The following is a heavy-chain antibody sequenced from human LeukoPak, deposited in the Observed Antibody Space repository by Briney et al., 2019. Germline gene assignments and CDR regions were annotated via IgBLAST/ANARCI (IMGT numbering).Heavy chain of an antibody. D-gene: IGHD3-16*01. CDR3: ARDAAMRYYDYVRGSRNWFDP. CDR2: IIPILGIA. Sequence: SVKVSCKASGGTFSSYAISWVRQAPGQGLEWMGRIIPILGIANYAQKFQGRVTITADKSTSTAYMELSSLRSEDTAVYYCARDAAMRYYDYVRGSRNWFDPWGQGTLVTVSS. J-gene: IGHJ5*02. CDR1: GGTFSSYA. V-gene: IGHV1-69*04.